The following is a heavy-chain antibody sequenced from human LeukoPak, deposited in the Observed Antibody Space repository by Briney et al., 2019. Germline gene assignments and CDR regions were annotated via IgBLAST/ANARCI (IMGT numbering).Heavy chain of an antibody. CDR3: TRVMWDSSGYPIDY. CDR1: GFTFSSYA. J-gene: IGHJ4*02. Sequence: PGGSLRLSCAASGFTFSSYAMSWVRQAPGKGLEWVSAISGNGGRTYYADSVKGRFTTSRDSSKNTLNLQMHRLRVEDTAVYYCTRVMWDSSGYPIDYWGQGSLVTVSS. CDR2: ISGNGGRT. V-gene: IGHV3-23*01. D-gene: IGHD3-22*01.